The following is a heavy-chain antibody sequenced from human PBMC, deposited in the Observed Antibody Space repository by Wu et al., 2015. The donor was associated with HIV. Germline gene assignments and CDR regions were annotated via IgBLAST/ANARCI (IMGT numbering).Heavy chain of an antibody. J-gene: IGHJ4*02. CDR3: ERGFIAAAGTPPIHFDY. Sequence: QVQLVQSGTEVKKPGTSVKVSCKASGYTFPDYDINWVRQATGQGLEWMGWMNPNSGNTGYARKFQGRLTMTTNTSISTAFMELRSLRSEDTAIYFCERGFIAAAGTPPIHFDYWGPGTVVTVSA. V-gene: IGHV1-8*01. CDR2: MNPNSGNT. D-gene: IGHD6-13*01. CDR1: GYTFPDYD.